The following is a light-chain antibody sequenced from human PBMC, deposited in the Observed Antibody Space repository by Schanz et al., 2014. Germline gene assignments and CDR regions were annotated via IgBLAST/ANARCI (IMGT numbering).Light chain of an antibody. Sequence: QSALTQPASVSGSPGQSITISCTGTSSDVGGYNYVSWYQQHPGKALKLMIYDVNNRPSGVSNRFSGSKSGNTASLTISGLQAEDEADYYCSSYAGSSNFYVVFGGGTKLTVL. CDR2: DVN. CDR1: SSDVGGYNY. V-gene: IGLV2-14*01. CDR3: SSYAGSSNFYVV. J-gene: IGLJ2*01.